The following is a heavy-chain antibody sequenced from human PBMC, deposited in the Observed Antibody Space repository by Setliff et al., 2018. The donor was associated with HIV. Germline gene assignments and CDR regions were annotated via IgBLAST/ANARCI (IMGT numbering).Heavy chain of an antibody. CDR1: GYTFTSYY. Sequence: ASVKVSCKASGYTFTSYYMHWVRQAPGQGLEWMGIINPSGGSTSYAQKFQGRVTMTRDTSTSTVYMELSSLRSEDTAVYYCARLRGSYDFSNWFDPWGQGTQVTVSS. D-gene: IGHD3-3*01. V-gene: IGHV1-46*01. CDR2: INPSGGST. CDR3: ARLRGSYDFSNWFDP. J-gene: IGHJ5*02.